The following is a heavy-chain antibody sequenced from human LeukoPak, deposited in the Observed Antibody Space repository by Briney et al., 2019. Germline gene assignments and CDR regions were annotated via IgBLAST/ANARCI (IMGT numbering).Heavy chain of an antibody. D-gene: IGHD2-2*01. V-gene: IGHV3-48*04. Sequence: PGGSLRLSCEASGFTFSNYAMSWVRQAPGKGLEWVSYISSASGSLYYADSVKGRFTISRDNAKNSLFLQMNSLRAEDTAVYYCARLPAYCSSTSCYYDYWGQGTLVTVSS. CDR3: ARLPAYCSSTSCYYDY. CDR2: ISSASGSL. CDR1: GFTFSNYA. J-gene: IGHJ4*02.